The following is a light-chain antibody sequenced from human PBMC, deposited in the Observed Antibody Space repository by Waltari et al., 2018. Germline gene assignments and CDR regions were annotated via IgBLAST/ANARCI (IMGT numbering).Light chain of an antibody. CDR1: NSNLGSTT. J-gene: IGLJ2*01. CDR3: SSWGGSLAGVV. CDR2: SNN. V-gene: IGLV1-44*01. Sequence: QSLLTKPPSASGTPGRRVTISCSGSNSNLGSTTVNWYQQLPGTAPKLLIYSNNQRPAWVADRFVGSKYGTSAPLASSGLQSADEAHYYCSSWGGSLAGVVFGGGTKLTVL.